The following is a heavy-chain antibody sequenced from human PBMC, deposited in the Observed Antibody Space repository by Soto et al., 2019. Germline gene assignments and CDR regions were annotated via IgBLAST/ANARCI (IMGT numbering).Heavy chain of an antibody. CDR2: VSYSGSS. V-gene: IGHV4-59*08. CDR1: GGSISSHH. Sequence: QVQLQESGPGLVKPSETLSLTCIVSGGSISSHHWSWIRQSPGKGLEWIGHVSYSGSSTYNPSLKGRVTISIDTSKNQFSLNLRSVSAADTAVYYCTRLFGIDSPMYFFDQWGQGTLVTVSS. CDR3: TRLFGIDSPMYFFDQ. D-gene: IGHD2-8*01. J-gene: IGHJ4*02.